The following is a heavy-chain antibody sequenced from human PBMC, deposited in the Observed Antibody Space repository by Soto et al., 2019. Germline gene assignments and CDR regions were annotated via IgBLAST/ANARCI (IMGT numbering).Heavy chain of an antibody. J-gene: IGHJ4*02. Sequence: QVQLVESGGGVVQPGRSLRLSCAASGFTFSMYVMHWVRQAPGKGLEWVAVMAYDGNREYYGDSVKCRFFVSRDNSKNTLYLQMNSLIPEDTAVYYCARLGGSFYGSWDSWCQGALVTVSS. CDR1: GFTFSMYV. CDR2: MAYDGNRE. V-gene: IGHV3-30-3*01. CDR3: ARLGGSFYGSWDS. D-gene: IGHD2-15*01.